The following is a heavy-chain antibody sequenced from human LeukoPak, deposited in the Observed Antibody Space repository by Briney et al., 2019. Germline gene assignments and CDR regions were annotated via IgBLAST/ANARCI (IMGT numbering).Heavy chain of an antibody. V-gene: IGHV3-48*02. CDR2: ISGPTI. D-gene: IGHD3-16*02. CDR1: GFTFSTYT. J-gene: IGHJ4*02. Sequence: GGSLRLSCAASGFTFSTYTMYWVRQAPGKGLEWVAYISGPTISYADSVKGRFTISRDNAKNSLYLQMDSLRDEDTAVYYCARDYRYYFDYWGQGTLVAVSS. CDR3: ARDYRYYFDY.